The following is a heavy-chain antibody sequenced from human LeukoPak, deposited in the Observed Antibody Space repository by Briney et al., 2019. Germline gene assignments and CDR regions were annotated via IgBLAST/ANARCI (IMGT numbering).Heavy chain of an antibody. CDR1: GFTFSSYS. V-gene: IGHV3-21*01. CDR2: ISSSSSYI. J-gene: IGHJ4*02. CDR3: ARERGRHYYDSSGYLDY. D-gene: IGHD3-22*01. Sequence: TGGSLRLSCAASGFTFSSYSMNWVRQAPGKGLEWVSSISSSSSYIYYADSVKGRFTISRDNAKNSLYLQMNSLRAEDTAVYYCARERGRHYYDSSGYLDYWGQGTLVTVSS.